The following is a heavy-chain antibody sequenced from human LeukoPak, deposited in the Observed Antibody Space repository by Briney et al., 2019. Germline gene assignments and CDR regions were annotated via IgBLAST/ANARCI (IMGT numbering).Heavy chain of an antibody. CDR2: MSGSGGST. J-gene: IGHJ4*02. CDR3: TTSSYCEKNVCQTYFDF. Sequence: GGSLRLSCAASGFTFSSYGMSWVRQAPGKGLEWVSPMSGSGGSTYYADSVKGRFTISRDNSKNTLYLQINSLRAEDTAVYYCTTSSYCEKNVCQTYFDFWGQGTLVTVSS. D-gene: IGHD2-21*01. V-gene: IGHV3-23*01. CDR1: GFTFSSYG.